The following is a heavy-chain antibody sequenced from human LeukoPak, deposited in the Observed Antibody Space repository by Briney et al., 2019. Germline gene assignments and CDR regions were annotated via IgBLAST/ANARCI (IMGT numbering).Heavy chain of an antibody. CDR3: AKDDGGYSHGYVFDY. D-gene: IGHD5-18*01. CDR2: ISGSTGST. J-gene: IGHJ4*02. CDR1: GFTFSNYA. Sequence: GGSLRLSCAASGFTFSNYATGWVRQAPGKGLEWVSVISGSTGSTYYADSVKGRFTISRDNSESTLYLQMNSLRAEDTAIYYCAKDDGGYSHGYVFDYWGQGALVTVSS. V-gene: IGHV3-23*01.